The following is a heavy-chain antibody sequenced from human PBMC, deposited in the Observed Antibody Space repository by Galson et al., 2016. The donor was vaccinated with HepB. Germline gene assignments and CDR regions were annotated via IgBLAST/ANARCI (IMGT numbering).Heavy chain of an antibody. Sequence: ETLSLTCTVSGGSISSGGYYWSWIRQQPGKGLEWIGYIYYSGSTNYNPSLKSRVTMSVDRSKNQFSLKLSSVTAADTAVYYCARGQYTFGPWGRGTLVTVSS. V-gene: IGHV4-61*08. D-gene: IGHD5-18*01. CDR2: IYYSGST. CDR3: ARGQYTFGP. J-gene: IGHJ5*02. CDR1: GGSISSGGYY.